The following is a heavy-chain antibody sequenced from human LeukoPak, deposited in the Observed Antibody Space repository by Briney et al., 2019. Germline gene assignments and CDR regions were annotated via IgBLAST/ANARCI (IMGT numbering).Heavy chain of an antibody. CDR2: IKKDGSET. CDR3: MARVGWQSDY. V-gene: IGHV3-7*01. Sequence: GGSLRLSCVASGLTFNTYWMNWVRQAPGKGPEWVANIKKDGSETYYVESVKGRFTISRDNAKNSVYLQMNSLRVEDTAVYYSMARVGWQSDYWGQGTLVTVSS. CDR1: GLTFNTYW. J-gene: IGHJ4*02. D-gene: IGHD1-26*01.